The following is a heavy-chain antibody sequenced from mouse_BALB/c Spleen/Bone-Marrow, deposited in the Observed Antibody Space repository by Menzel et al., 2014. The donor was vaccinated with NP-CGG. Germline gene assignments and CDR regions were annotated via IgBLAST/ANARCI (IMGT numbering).Heavy chain of an antibody. CDR2: INPYNGDT. CDR1: GYSFTGYF. V-gene: IGHV1-20*02. D-gene: IGHD1-2*01. J-gene: IGHJ2*01. CDR3: ASSFITTAYYFDY. Sequence: EVKLVESGPELVKPGASVKISCKASGYSFTGYFMNWVMQSHGKSLEWIGRINPYNGDTSYNQKFKGKATLTVDKSSSTAHMELRSPASEDSAVYYCASSFITTAYYFDYWGQGTTLTVSS.